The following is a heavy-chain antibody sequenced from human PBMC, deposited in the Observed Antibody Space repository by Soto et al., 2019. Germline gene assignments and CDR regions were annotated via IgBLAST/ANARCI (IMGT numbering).Heavy chain of an antibody. Sequence: QVQLQESGPGLVKPSETLSLTCTVSGGSISSYYWSWIRQPAGKGLEWIGRIYTSGSTNYNPSLKSRVTMAVDKPKNQLSLKLSSVTAADTAVYYCARDSPEDSQQLWWGAEYFQHWCQYTLVTASS. CDR1: GGSISSYY. CDR2: IYTSGST. CDR3: ARDSPEDSQQLWWGAEYFQH. D-gene: IGHD6-13*01. V-gene: IGHV4-4*07. J-gene: IGHJ1*01.